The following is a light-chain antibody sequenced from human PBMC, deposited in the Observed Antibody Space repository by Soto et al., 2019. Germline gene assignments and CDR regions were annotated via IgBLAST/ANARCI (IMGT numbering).Light chain of an antibody. Sequence: QSVLTQPASVSGSPGQSITISCTGTNSDVGGYNYVSWYQQHPGKAPKFMLYDVSSRPSGVSDRFSGSKSGNTASLTISGLQAEDESDYYCSSYTTSNTRQIVFGTGTKVTVL. J-gene: IGLJ1*01. CDR2: DVS. CDR1: NSDVGGYNY. CDR3: SSYTTSNTRQIV. V-gene: IGLV2-14*01.